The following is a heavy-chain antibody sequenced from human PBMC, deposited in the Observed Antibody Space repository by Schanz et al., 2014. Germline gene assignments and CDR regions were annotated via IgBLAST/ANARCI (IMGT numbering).Heavy chain of an antibody. J-gene: IGHJ6*03. V-gene: IGHV1-69*02. CDR3: ARLGTGMAVAGSVIDSYYYYMDV. CDR2: IIPILGIA. D-gene: IGHD6-19*01. CDR1: GGTFSSYT. Sequence: VQLEQSGAEVKKPGSSVKVSCTASGGTFSSYTISWVRQAPGQGLEWMGRIIPILGIANYAQNFQGRVTITADKSTSTAYMELTSLRSEDTAVYYCARLGTGMAVAGSVIDSYYYYMDVWGEGTTVTVSS.